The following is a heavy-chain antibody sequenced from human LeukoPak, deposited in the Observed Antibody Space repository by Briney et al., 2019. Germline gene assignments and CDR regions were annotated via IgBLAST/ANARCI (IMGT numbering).Heavy chain of an antibody. Sequence: PGGSLRLSCTVSGFTFSSYWMHWVRQAPGKGLVWASRINIDGSDRNYAASVKGRFTISRDSAQNTLYLQMNSLRAEDTAVYYCARDDNFGSVDDYWGQGTLVTAPS. D-gene: IGHD3-10*01. CDR3: ARDDNFGSVDDY. J-gene: IGHJ4*02. V-gene: IGHV3-74*01. CDR1: GFTFSSYW. CDR2: INIDGSDR.